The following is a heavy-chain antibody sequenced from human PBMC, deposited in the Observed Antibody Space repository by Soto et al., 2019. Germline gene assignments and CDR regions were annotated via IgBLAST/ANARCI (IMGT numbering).Heavy chain of an antibody. J-gene: IGHJ6*03. CDR2: IIPIQGKA. Sequence: QVQLVQSGAELQKPGSSVKVSCEASGGSFTSYSFTWVRQAPGQGLEWMGRIIPIQGKANYALKFQDRVRITADRSTRTVYMELTSLRPEDTAVYFCAKSLLFVDHGYMDVWGKGTTVTVSS. CDR1: GGSFTSYS. D-gene: IGHD2-21*01. V-gene: IGHV1-69*02. CDR3: AKSLLFVDHGYMDV.